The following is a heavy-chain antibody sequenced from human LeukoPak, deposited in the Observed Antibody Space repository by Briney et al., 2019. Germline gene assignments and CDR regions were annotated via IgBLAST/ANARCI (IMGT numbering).Heavy chain of an antibody. D-gene: IGHD1-26*01. J-gene: IGHJ2*01. V-gene: IGHV1-69*04. CDR2: IIPILAIP. Sequence: ASVKVSCKAPGGTFSSYAISWVRQAPGQGLQWMGRIIPILAIPNYAHKFQGRITITADKSATTAYMELSSLTSEGTAVYYCARDREVGSTTEGFWFFDLWGRGTLVTVSS. CDR3: ARDREVGSTTEGFWFFDL. CDR1: GGTFSSYA.